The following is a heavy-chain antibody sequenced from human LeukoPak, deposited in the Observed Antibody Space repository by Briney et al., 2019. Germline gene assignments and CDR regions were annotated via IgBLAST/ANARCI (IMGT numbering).Heavy chain of an antibody. D-gene: IGHD2-15*01. CDR3: ARDRRYCGGGSCYFDYFFDY. CDR2: ISYDGSNK. CDR1: GFTFSSYG. J-gene: IGHJ4*02. Sequence: GRSLRLSCAASGFTFSSYGMHWVRQAPAKGLEWVAIISYDGSNKYYADSVKGRFTISRDNSKNTLYLQMNSLRPEDTALYFCARDRRYCGGGSCYFDYFFDYWGQGTLVTVSS. V-gene: IGHV3-30*03.